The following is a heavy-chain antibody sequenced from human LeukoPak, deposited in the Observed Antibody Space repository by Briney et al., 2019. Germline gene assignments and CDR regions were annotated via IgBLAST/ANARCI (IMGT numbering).Heavy chain of an antibody. CDR1: GGSISSGSYY. CDR2: VYSSGST. Sequence: SETLSLTCTVSGGSISSGSYYWSWIRQPAGKGLEWIGYVYSSGSTNYNPSLKSRVTISVDTSKNQFSLKVTSVTAADTAVYHCARVRHSSGWYVDYWGQGTLVTVSS. D-gene: IGHD6-19*01. CDR3: ARVRHSSGWYVDY. V-gene: IGHV4-61*10. J-gene: IGHJ4*02.